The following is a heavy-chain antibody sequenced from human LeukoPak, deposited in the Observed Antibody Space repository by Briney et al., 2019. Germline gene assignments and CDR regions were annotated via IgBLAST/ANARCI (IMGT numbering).Heavy chain of an antibody. Sequence: SETLSLTCTVSGGSISSSSYYWGWIRQPPGKGLEWIGSIYYSGSTYYNPSLKSRVTISVDTSKNQFSLKLSSVTAADTAVYYCARGPIGIAAAGTPSFDYWGQGTLVTVSS. J-gene: IGHJ4*02. D-gene: IGHD6-13*01. V-gene: IGHV4-39*07. CDR1: GGSISSSSYY. CDR3: ARGPIGIAAAGTPSFDY. CDR2: IYYSGST.